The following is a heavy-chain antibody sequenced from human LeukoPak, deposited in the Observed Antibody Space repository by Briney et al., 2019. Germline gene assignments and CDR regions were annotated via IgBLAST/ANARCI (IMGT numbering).Heavy chain of an antibody. CDR3: AKETSSGNFVTIDC. D-gene: IGHD1-26*01. CDR2: ITGAGGGT. V-gene: IGHV3-23*01. CDR1: GFTFSSYW. Sequence: GGSLRLSCAASGFTFSSYWMNWARQAPGKGLEWVSAITGAGGGTNYADSVKGRFTISRDNSKNTLYLQMNSLRAEDTAVYYCAKETSSGNFVTIDCWGQGTLVTVSS. J-gene: IGHJ4*02.